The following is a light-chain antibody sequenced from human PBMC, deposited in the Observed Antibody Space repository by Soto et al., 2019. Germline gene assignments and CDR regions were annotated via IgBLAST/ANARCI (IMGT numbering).Light chain of an antibody. Sequence: EIVMTQSPATLSASPGERATLSCRASQSVSSNYLAWYQQKPGQAPRLLIYGAPNRATGIPDRFSGSGSGTDFTLTISRLEPEDFAVYYCQQYGSSGTFGQGTKVDIK. CDR1: QSVSSNY. V-gene: IGKV3-20*01. CDR2: GAP. CDR3: QQYGSSGT. J-gene: IGKJ1*01.